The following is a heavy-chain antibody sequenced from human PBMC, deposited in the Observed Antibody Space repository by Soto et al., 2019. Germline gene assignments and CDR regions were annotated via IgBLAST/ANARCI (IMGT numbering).Heavy chain of an antibody. D-gene: IGHD6-13*01. CDR3: ARVDLGAVAGYFEY. V-gene: IGHV3-9*01. CDR2: ISWHSGSI. Sequence: EVQLVESGGGLVQPGGSLRLSCAASGFTFDDYSMHWVRQAPGRGLEWVSGISWHSGSIDYADSVKGRFTISRDNAKNCLYLEMNSLRPEDTAVYYCARVDLGAVAGYFEYWGQGTLVTVSS. J-gene: IGHJ4*02. CDR1: GFTFDDYS.